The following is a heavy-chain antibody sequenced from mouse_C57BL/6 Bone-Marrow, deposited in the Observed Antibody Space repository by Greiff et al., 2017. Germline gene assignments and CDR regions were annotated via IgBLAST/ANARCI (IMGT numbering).Heavy chain of an antibody. CDR1: GFTFSDYG. CDR2: ISSGSSTI. V-gene: IGHV5-17*01. Sequence: EVKLVESGGGLVKPGGSLKLSCAASGFTFSDYGMHWVRQAPEKGLEWVAYISSGSSTIYYADTVKGRFTISRDNAKNTLFLQMTSLRSEDTAMYYCARTAHFDYWGQGTTLTVSS. CDR3: ARTAHFDY. D-gene: IGHD3-1*01. J-gene: IGHJ2*01.